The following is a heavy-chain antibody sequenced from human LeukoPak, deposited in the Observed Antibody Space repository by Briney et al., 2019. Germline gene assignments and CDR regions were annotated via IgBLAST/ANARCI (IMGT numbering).Heavy chain of an antibody. J-gene: IGHJ4*02. CDR3: AKDVKTRYGSGSYYFDY. D-gene: IGHD3-10*01. Sequence: PGGSLRLSCAASGFTFSSYAMSWVRQAPGKGLEWVSAISGSGGSTYYADSVKGRFTISRDNSKNTLYLQINSLRAEDTAVYYCAKDVKTRYGSGSYYFDYWGQGTLVTVSS. CDR2: ISGSGGST. V-gene: IGHV3-23*01. CDR1: GFTFSSYA.